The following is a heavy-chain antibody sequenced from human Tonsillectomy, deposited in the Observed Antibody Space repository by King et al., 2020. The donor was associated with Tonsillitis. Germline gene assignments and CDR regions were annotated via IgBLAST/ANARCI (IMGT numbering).Heavy chain of an antibody. J-gene: IGHJ6*03. D-gene: IGHD3-22*01. Sequence: DVQLVESGGGLVQPGGSLRLSCVASGFIFSSYAMSWVRQAPGKGLEWVSTFSGSGGSTYYADSVKGRFTISRDNSKKTLFLQMNSLRAEDTAVYFCSKSYDSSGWNSHNYMDVWGKGTTVTVSS. CDR2: FSGSGGST. CDR1: GFIFSSYA. V-gene: IGHV3-23*04. CDR3: SKSYDSSGWNSHNYMDV.